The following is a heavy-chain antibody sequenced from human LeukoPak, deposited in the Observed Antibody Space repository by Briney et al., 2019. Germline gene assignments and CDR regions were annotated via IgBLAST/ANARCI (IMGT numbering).Heavy chain of an antibody. D-gene: IGHD6-13*01. Sequence: HPGGSLRLSCAASGFTFSSYEMNWVRQAPGKGLEWVSYISSSGSTIYYADSVKGRFTISRDNAKNSLYLQMNSLRAEDTAVYYCARDPSSWYAFDIWGQGTMVTVSS. CDR2: ISSSGSTI. V-gene: IGHV3-48*03. CDR1: GFTFSSYE. CDR3: ARDPSSWYAFDI. J-gene: IGHJ3*02.